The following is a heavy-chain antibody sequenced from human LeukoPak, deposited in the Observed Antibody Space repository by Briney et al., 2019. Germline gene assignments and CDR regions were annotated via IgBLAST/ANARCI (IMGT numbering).Heavy chain of an antibody. CDR3: AKDPGDRNYYDSSPLGY. CDR2: ILYDGNNK. D-gene: IGHD3-22*01. Sequence: GGSLRLSCAASGFTFSDYYMSWIRQAPGKGLECVALILYDGNNKYYADSVKGRFTISRDNSKNTLYLQMNSLRAGDTAVYYCAKDPGDRNYYDSSPLGYWGQGALVTVSS. CDR1: GFTFSDYY. V-gene: IGHV3-30*02. J-gene: IGHJ4*02.